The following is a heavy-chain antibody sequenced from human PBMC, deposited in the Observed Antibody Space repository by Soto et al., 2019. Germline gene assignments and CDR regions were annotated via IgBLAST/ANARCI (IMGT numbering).Heavy chain of an antibody. D-gene: IGHD1-1*01. CDR1: GGSISSGGYY. CDR2: IYYSGST. V-gene: IGHV4-31*03. CDR3: ASSPVGTTGTYDY. J-gene: IGHJ4*02. Sequence: SETLSLTCTVSGGSISSGGYYWSWIRQHPGKGLEWIGYIYYSGSTYYNPSLKSRVTISVDTSKNQFSLKLSSVTAADTAVYYCASSPVGTTGTYDYWGQGTLVTVSS.